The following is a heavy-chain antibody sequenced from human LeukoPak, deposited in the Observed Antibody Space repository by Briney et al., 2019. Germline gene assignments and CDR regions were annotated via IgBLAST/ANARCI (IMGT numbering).Heavy chain of an antibody. CDR3: ARDHHRRLYDSQARDTFDI. CDR1: GFTFSSYS. J-gene: IGHJ3*02. Sequence: GGSLRLSCAASGFTFSSYSMNWVRQAPGKGLEWVSYISSSSSTMYYADSVKGRFSVSRDNAKKSLYLQMNSLRAEDTAVYYCARDHHRRLYDSQARDTFDIWGQGTMVTVSS. D-gene: IGHD3-22*01. V-gene: IGHV3-48*01. CDR2: ISSSSSTM.